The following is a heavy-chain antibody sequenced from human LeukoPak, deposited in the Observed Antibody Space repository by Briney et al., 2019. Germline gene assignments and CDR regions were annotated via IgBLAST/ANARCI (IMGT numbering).Heavy chain of an antibody. V-gene: IGHV1-2*06. CDR2: INPNSGGT. D-gene: IGHD2-2*01. CDR3: ARDLVVVPAAMSENWFDP. CDR1: GYTFTSYY. Sequence: ASVKVSCKASGYTFTSYYMHWVRQAPGQGLEWMGRINPNSGGTNYAQKFQGRVTMTRDTSISTTYMELSRLRSDDTAVYYCARDLVVVPAAMSENWFDPWGQGTLVTVSS. J-gene: IGHJ5*02.